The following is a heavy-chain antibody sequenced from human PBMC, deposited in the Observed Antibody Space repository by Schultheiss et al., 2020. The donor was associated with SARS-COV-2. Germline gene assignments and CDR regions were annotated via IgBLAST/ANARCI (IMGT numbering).Heavy chain of an antibody. V-gene: IGHV3-66*02. Sequence: GESLKISCAASGLSFSDYWMSWVRQAPGKGLEWVSVIYSGGSTYYADSVKGRFTISRDNSKNTLYLQMNSLRAEDTAVYYCANCPGYYYGMDVWGQGTTVTVSS. CDR2: IYSGGST. CDR3: ANCPGYYYGMDV. CDR1: GLSFSDYW. D-gene: IGHD2-21*02. J-gene: IGHJ6*02.